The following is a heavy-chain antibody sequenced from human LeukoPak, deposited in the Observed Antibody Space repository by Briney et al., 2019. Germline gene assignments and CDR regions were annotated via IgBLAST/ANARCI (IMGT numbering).Heavy chain of an antibody. CDR3: ARDNSVGDYAWWFDP. D-gene: IGHD1-26*01. CDR1: GYTFTNYY. CDR2: ITPSGDNT. V-gene: IGHV1-46*01. J-gene: IGHJ5*02. Sequence: ASVKVFCKASGYTFTNYYMHWVRQAPGQGLEWLGLITPSGDNTWYAQKFHRRVTMTRDLSTSTDYLELSRLIYDDTAVYYCARDNSVGDYAWWFDPWGQGTLVTVSS.